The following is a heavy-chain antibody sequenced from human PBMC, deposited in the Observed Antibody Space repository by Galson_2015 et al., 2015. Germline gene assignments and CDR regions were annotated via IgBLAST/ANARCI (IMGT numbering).Heavy chain of an antibody. CDR3: ARDPGPFDI. Sequence: SVKVSCKASGYMFTTYYLHWVRQAPGQGLEWMGLISPSGGSTTYAQKFQGRVTMTRDTSTSTVYMELSSLRSEDTAVYYCARDPGPFDIWGQGTMVTVSS. V-gene: IGHV1-46*01. J-gene: IGHJ3*02. CDR1: GYMFTTYY. CDR2: ISPSGGST.